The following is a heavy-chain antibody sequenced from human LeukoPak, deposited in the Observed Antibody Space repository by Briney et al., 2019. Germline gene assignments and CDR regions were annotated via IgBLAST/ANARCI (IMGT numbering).Heavy chain of an antibody. CDR2: IYYSGST. V-gene: IGHV4-61*01. D-gene: IGHD4-23*01. CDR1: GGSVSSGSYY. J-gene: IGHJ4*02. Sequence: SETLSLTCTVSGGSVSSGSYYWSWIRQPPGKGLEWIGYIYYSGSTNYNPSLKSRVTISVDTSKNQFSLKLSSVTAADTAVYYCARSNSVVTTDYWGQGTLVTVPS. CDR3: ARSNSVVTTDY.